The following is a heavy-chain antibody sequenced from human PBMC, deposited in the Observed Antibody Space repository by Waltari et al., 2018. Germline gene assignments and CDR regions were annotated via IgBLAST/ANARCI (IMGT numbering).Heavy chain of an antibody. CDR3: ARVYSSSSEGYYYYYYMDV. V-gene: IGHV4-59*01. Sequence: QVQLQESGPGLVKPSETLSLTCTVSGGSISSYYWSWIRQPPGKGLEWIGYIYYSGSTNNNPSLKSRVTISVDTSKNQFSLKLSSVTAADTAVYYCARVYSSSSEGYYYYYYMDVWGKGTTVTISS. J-gene: IGHJ6*03. CDR2: IYYSGST. D-gene: IGHD6-6*01. CDR1: GGSISSYY.